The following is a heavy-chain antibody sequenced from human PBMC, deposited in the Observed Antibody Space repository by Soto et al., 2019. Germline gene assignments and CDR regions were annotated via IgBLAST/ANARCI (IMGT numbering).Heavy chain of an antibody. J-gene: IGHJ6*04. Sequence: GGSLRLSCAASGFTFSSYAMSWVRQAPGKGLEWVSAISGSGGSTYYADSVKGRFTISRDTSQNTLYLQMNSLRAEDTAVYYCARKTDSIPSGGDVWGKGTAVTVSS. CDR2: ISGSGGST. D-gene: IGHD3-10*01. V-gene: IGHV3-23*01. CDR3: ARKTDSIPSGGDV. CDR1: GFTFSSYA.